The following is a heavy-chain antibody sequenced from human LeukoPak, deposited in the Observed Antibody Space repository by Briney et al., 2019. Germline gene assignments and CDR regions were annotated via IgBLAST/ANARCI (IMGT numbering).Heavy chain of an antibody. J-gene: IGHJ4*02. CDR3: ARGVSSGWYEY. D-gene: IGHD6-19*01. V-gene: IGHV3-74*01. Sequence: GGSLRLSCAASGFTFSSYWMHWVRQAPGKGPVWVSRIISDGSSATYADSVKGRFTISRDNSKNTLYLQMNSLRAEDTAVYYCARGVSSGWYEYWGQGTLVTVSS. CDR2: IISDGSSA. CDR1: GFTFSSYW.